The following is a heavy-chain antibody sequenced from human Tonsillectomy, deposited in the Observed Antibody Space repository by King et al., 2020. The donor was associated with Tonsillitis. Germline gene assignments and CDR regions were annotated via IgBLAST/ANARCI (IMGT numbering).Heavy chain of an antibody. CDR3: ARGSRLGISYFDY. V-gene: IGHV4-39*01. Sequence: MQLQESGPGLVKPSETLSLTCTVSGGSISSSSYYWGWIRQPPGKGLEWIGSIYYSGSTYYNPSLKSRVTMSVDTSNNQFSLKLSSVTAADTAVYYCARGSRLGISYFDYWGQGTLVTVSS. D-gene: IGHD3-22*01. CDR2: IYYSGST. CDR1: GGSISSSSYY. J-gene: IGHJ4*02.